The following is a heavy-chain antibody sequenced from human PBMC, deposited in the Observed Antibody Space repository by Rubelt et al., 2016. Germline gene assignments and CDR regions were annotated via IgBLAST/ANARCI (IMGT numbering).Heavy chain of an antibody. J-gene: IGHJ4*02. Sequence: EVQLVESGGGLIQPGGSLRLSCAASGFTVSSHYMSWVRQAPGKGLEWVSVIYSGGSTLNADSVKGRFTISRDISKNTLYLQMNSLRDYDTAVYYCAKAPIYGYTFDFWGQGTLVTVSS. CDR1: GFTVSSHY. CDR3: AKAPIYGYTFDF. V-gene: IGHV3-53*01. CDR2: IYSGGST. D-gene: IGHD5-18*01.